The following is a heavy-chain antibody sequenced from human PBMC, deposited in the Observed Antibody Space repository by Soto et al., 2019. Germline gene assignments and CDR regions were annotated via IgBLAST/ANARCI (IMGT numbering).Heavy chain of an antibody. CDR1: GFMFSAYT. J-gene: IGHJ1*01. Sequence: PGGSLRLSCAASGFMFSAYTMNWVRQAPGKGLEWLSSISDDSSYIDYADSLRGRFTVSRDNARNSLYLQIDSLGVEDTAVYYCANPYYFNHWGPGTLVTVSS. CDR3: ANPYYFNH. V-gene: IGHV3-21*06. CDR2: ISDDSSYI. D-gene: IGHD3-16*01.